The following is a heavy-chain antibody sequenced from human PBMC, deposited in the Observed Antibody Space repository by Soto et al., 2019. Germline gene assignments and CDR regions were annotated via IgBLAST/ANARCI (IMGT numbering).Heavy chain of an antibody. Sequence: TSETLSLTCTVSGGSISSGGYYWSWIRQHPGKGLEWIGYIYYSGSTYYNPSLKSRVTISVDTSKNQFSLKLSPVTAADTAVYYCARDPSFGDPYYFDYWGQGTLVPSPQ. D-gene: IGHD4-17*01. V-gene: IGHV4-31*03. J-gene: IGHJ4*02. CDR3: ARDPSFGDPYYFDY. CDR1: GGSISSGGYY. CDR2: IYYSGST.